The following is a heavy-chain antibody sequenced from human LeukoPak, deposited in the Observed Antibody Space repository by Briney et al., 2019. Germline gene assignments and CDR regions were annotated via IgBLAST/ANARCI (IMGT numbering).Heavy chain of an antibody. D-gene: IGHD3-22*01. CDR1: GFTFSSYV. Sequence: GGSLRLSCAASGFTFSSYVMHWVRQAPGKGLEWVAVISYDGSNKYYADSVKGRFTISRDNSKNTLYLQMNSLRAEDTAVYHCARSRSDYYDSSGLDYWGQGTLVTVSS. CDR3: ARSRSDYYDSSGLDY. V-gene: IGHV3-30-3*01. J-gene: IGHJ4*02. CDR2: ISYDGSNK.